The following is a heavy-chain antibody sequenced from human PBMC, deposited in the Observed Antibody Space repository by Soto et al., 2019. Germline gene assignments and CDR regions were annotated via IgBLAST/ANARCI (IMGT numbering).Heavy chain of an antibody. CDR3: ARDRGCSGGRCYGSQAWFDP. J-gene: IGHJ5*02. V-gene: IGHV1-18*01. D-gene: IGHD2-15*01. CDR1: GYTFTSYG. Sequence: ASVKVSCKASGYTFTSYGISWVRQAPGQGLEWMGWISAYNGNTNYAQKLQGRVTMTTDTSTSTAYMELRSLRSDDTAVYYCARDRGCSGGRCYGSQAWFDPWGQGTLVTVSS. CDR2: ISAYNGNT.